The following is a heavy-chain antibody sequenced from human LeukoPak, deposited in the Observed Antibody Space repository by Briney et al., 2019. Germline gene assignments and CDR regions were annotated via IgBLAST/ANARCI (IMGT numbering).Heavy chain of an antibody. CDR3: ARLADGYYDSSTQGA. D-gene: IGHD3-22*01. J-gene: IGHJ5*02. CDR2: IYYSGST. CDR1: GGSISSSSYY. Sequence: SETLSLTCTVSGGSISSSSYYWGWIRQPPGKGLEWIGSIYYSGSTYYNPSLKSRVTISVDTSKNQFSLKLSSVTAADTAVYYCARLADGYYDSSTQGAWGQGTLVTVSS. V-gene: IGHV4-39*01.